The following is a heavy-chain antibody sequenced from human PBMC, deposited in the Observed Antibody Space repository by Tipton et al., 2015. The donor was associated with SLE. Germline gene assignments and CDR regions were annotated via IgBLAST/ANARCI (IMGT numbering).Heavy chain of an antibody. J-gene: IGHJ4*02. CDR2: INSDGSNT. D-gene: IGHD3-22*01. CDR1: GFTLSDYW. Sequence: SLRLSCVVSGFTLSDYWMHWVRQAPGKGPVWVSRINSDGSNTNYADSVKGRFTISRDNAKNTLYLQMDSLREEDTSVYYCASITLMVTGEYWGQGTLVTVSS. V-gene: IGHV3-74*01. CDR3: ASITLMVTGEY.